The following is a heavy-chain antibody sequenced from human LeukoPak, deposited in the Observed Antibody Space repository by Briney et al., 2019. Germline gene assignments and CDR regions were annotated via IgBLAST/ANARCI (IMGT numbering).Heavy chain of an antibody. Sequence: PSETLSLTCAVYGGSFSGYYWSWIRQPPGKGLEWIGEINHSGSTNYSPSLKSRVTISVDTSKNQFSLKLSSVTAADTAVYYCARSYGDYLPFDYWGQGTLVTVSS. D-gene: IGHD4-17*01. V-gene: IGHV4-34*01. CDR3: ARSYGDYLPFDY. CDR1: GGSFSGYY. CDR2: INHSGST. J-gene: IGHJ4*02.